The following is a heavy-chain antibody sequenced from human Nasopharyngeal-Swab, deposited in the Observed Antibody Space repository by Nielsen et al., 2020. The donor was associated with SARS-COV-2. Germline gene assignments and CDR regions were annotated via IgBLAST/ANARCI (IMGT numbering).Heavy chain of an antibody. V-gene: IGHV4-39*02. CDR1: GGSLRHNDYY. D-gene: IGHD2-21*02. CDR2: IYWTGNA. Sequence: SETLSLTCTVSGGSLRHNDYYWGWIRQPPGKGLEWIGSIYWTGNAYYNPTVKGRVAVSVDTSKNQFSLELRSVSAADTAFYYCARVDCSDSHCFSHGAGPMWFDLWGRGTLVTVSS. CDR3: ARVDCSDSHCFSHGAGPMWFDL. J-gene: IGHJ5*02.